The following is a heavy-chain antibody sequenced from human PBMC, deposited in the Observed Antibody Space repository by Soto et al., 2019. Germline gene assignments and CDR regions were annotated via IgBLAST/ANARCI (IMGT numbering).Heavy chain of an antibody. CDR1: GYTFTSYD. CDR3: ARASIVAYYYYMDV. CDR2: MNPNSGNT. J-gene: IGHJ6*03. D-gene: IGHD1-26*01. V-gene: IGHV1-8*01. Sequence: ASVKVSCKASGYTFTSYDINWVRQATGQGLEWMGWMNPNSGNTGYAQKFQGRVTMTRNTSISTAYMELSSLRSEDTAVYYCARASIVAYYYYMDVWGKGTTVTLSS.